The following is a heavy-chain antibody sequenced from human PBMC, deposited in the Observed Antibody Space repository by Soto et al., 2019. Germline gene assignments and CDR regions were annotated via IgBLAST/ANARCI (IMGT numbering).Heavy chain of an antibody. CDR2: IIPILGTT. Sequence: SVKVSCKASGDTYTTYFLSWVRQAPGQGLEWMGGIIPILGTTNYAQKFQGRVTITADESTRTVYMELSSLRSEDTAVYYCARRLSSFYDYVMDIWGQGTTVTVS. V-gene: IGHV1-69*13. D-gene: IGHD3-10*01. CDR3: ARRLSSFYDYVMDI. J-gene: IGHJ6*02. CDR1: GDTYTTYF.